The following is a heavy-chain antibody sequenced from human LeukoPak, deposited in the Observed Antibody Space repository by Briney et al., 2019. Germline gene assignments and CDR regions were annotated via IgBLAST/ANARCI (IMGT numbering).Heavy chain of an antibody. V-gene: IGHV4-59*01. Sequence: SETLSLTCTVSGGSITSYHWSWIRQPPGKGPEWIGYFSYSGSTNYNPSLKSRVTISVDTSKNQFSLKLSSVTAADTAVYYCARGSSGWYLVAFDIWGQGTMVTVSS. CDR1: GGSITSYH. J-gene: IGHJ3*02. D-gene: IGHD6-19*01. CDR2: FSYSGST. CDR3: ARGSSGWYLVAFDI.